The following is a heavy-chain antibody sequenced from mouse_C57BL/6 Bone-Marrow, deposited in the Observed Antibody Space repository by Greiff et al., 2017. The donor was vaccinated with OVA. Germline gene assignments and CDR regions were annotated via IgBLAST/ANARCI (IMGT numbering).Heavy chain of an antibody. CDR2: ISSGGDYI. Sequence: EVKLVESGEGLVKPGGSLKLSCAASGFTFSSYAMSWVRQTPEKRLEWVAYISSGGDYIYYADTVKGRFTISRDNARNTLYLQMSSLKSEDTAMYYCTKGGTFYYDYDGYAMDYWGQGTSVTVSS. D-gene: IGHD2-4*01. CDR1: GFTFSSYA. CDR3: TKGGTFYYDYDGYAMDY. J-gene: IGHJ4*01. V-gene: IGHV5-9-1*02.